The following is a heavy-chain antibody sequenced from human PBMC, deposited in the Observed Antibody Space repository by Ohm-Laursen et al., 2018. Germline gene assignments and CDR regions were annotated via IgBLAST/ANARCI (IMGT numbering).Heavy chain of an antibody. Sequence: GESLRISCKGSGYSFTSYWIGWVRQMPGKGLEWMGIMYPGDSDTRYSPSFQGQVTISADKSISTAYLQWSSLKASDTAMYYCARGGGMYCTITSCSYQPFGMDVWGQGTTVTVSS. CDR1: GYSFTSYW. D-gene: IGHD2-2*01. J-gene: IGHJ6*02. V-gene: IGHV5-51*01. CDR2: MYPGDSDT. CDR3: ARGGGMYCTITSCSYQPFGMDV.